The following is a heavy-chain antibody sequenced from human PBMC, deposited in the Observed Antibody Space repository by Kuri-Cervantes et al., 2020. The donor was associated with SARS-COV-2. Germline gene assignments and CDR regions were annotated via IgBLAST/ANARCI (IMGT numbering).Heavy chain of an antibody. Sequence: GESLKISCAASGFTFSSYVMSWVRQAPGKGLEWVAVIWYDGSNKYYADSVKGRFTISRENSKNTLYLQMNSLRAEDTAVYYCARDIAVAEVGVAYWGQGTLVTVSS. CDR1: GFTFSSYV. CDR2: IWYDGSNK. D-gene: IGHD6-19*01. V-gene: IGHV3-33*08. CDR3: ARDIAVAEVGVAY. J-gene: IGHJ4*02.